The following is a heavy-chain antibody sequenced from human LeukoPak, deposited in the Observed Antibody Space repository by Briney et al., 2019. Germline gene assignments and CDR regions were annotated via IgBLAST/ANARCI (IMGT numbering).Heavy chain of an antibody. Sequence: PGGSLRLSCAASGFDFSVAWMHWVRQAPGKGLVWVSVIKSDGSAAYADSVKGRFTISRDNAKNTVYLQMNSLRDEDTAVYYCAKDYFGRLEYWGQGTLVTVSS. V-gene: IGHV3-74*03. CDR1: GFDFSVAW. J-gene: IGHJ4*02. D-gene: IGHD2/OR15-2a*01. CDR3: AKDYFGRLEY. CDR2: IKSDGSA.